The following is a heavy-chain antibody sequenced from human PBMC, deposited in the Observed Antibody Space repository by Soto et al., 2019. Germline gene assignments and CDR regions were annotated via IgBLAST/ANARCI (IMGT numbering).Heavy chain of an antibody. CDR1: GYTFTSYG. V-gene: IGHV1-18*01. D-gene: IGHD4-17*01. CDR3: AMDYGDRPEYFHH. Sequence: QVQLLQSGSALKKPGASVKVYCKASGYTFTSYGISWVRQAHGQGLEWMGWISPFRGHTQYSQKAQGRVTLTTDTSSNTAYMEMTTLAVDDTAVYYCAMDYGDRPEYFHHWGQGTLVTVSS. J-gene: IGHJ1*01. CDR2: ISPFRGHT.